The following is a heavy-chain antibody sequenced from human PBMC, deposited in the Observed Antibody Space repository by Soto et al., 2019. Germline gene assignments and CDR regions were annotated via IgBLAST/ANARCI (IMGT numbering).Heavy chain of an antibody. D-gene: IGHD2-21*02. Sequence: PGGSLRLSCAASGFTFSSYAMHWVRQAPGKGLEWVAVISYDGSNKYYADSVKGRFTISRDNSKNTLYLQMNSLRAEDTAVYYCARSNCGGDCPYYFDYWGQGTLVTVSS. CDR1: GFTFSSYA. J-gene: IGHJ4*02. V-gene: IGHV3-30-3*01. CDR3: ARSNCGGDCPYYFDY. CDR2: ISYDGSNK.